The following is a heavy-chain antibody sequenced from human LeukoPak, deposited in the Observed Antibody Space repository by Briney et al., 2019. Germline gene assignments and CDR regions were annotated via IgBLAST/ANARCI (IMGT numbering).Heavy chain of an antibody. CDR2: ISDSGEIT. V-gene: IGHV3-23*01. CDR1: GFTFSSYA. CDR3: AKGCSSSWFRAPFDI. J-gene: IGHJ3*02. D-gene: IGHD6-13*01. Sequence: PGGSLRLSCAASGFTFSSYAMSWVRQAPGKGLEWVSGISDSGEITYDADSVKGRFTISRDNSKNTLYLQMNSLRAEDTAVYYCAKGCSSSWFRAPFDIWARGQWSPSLQ.